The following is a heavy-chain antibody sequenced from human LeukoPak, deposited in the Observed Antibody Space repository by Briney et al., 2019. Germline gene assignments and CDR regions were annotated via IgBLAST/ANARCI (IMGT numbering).Heavy chain of an antibody. J-gene: IGHJ4*02. CDR3: ARDPTAVAGTSWDY. Sequence: AASVEVSCKASGGTFSSYAISWVRQAPGQGLEWMGRIIPILGIANYAQKFQGRVTITADKSTSTAYMELSSLRSEDTAVYYCARDPTAVAGTSWDYWGQGTLVTVSS. CDR1: GGTFSSYA. V-gene: IGHV1-69*04. D-gene: IGHD6-19*01. CDR2: IIPILGIA.